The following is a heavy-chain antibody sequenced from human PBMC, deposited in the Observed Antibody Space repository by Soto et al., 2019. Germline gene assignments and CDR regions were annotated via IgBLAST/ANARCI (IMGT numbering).Heavy chain of an antibody. CDR2: IYYSGST. Sequence: SETLSLTCTVSGGPVSSGDYFWSWLRQSPGKRLEWIAYIYYSGSTNYNPSLKSRATISVDTSKSQFSLKLSSVTAADTAVYYCARRVTMVRGVTYYYYYGMDVWGQGTTVTVSS. J-gene: IGHJ6*02. V-gene: IGHV4-61*08. D-gene: IGHD3-10*01. CDR3: ARRVTMVRGVTYYYYYGMDV. CDR1: GGPVSSGDYF.